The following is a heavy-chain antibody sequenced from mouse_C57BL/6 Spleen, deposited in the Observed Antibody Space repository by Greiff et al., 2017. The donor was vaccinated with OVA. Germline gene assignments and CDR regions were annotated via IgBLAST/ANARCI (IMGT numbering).Heavy chain of an antibody. V-gene: IGHV1-76*01. Sequence: VKLMESGAELVRPGASVKLSCKASGYTFTDYYINWVKQRPGQGLEWIARIYPGSGNTYYNEKFKGKATLTAEKSSSTAYMQLSSLTSEDSAVYFCASLYYGYDVGSYAMDYWGQGTSVTVSS. CDR2: IYPGSGNT. CDR1: GYTFTDYY. D-gene: IGHD2-2*01. J-gene: IGHJ4*01. CDR3: ASLYYGYDVGSYAMDY.